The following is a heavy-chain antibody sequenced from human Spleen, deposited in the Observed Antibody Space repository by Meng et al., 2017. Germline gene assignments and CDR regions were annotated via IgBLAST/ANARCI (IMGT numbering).Heavy chain of an antibody. Sequence: SLKISCAASGFIFDDYAMHWVRQAPGKGLEWVSGISWNSGSIMYADSVEGRFTISRDNAKNSLFLQMNSLRPEDTALYYCAKVTDLTAGPFDYWGQGTLSPSPQ. J-gene: IGHJ4*02. CDR1: GFIFDDYA. CDR2: ISWNSGSI. V-gene: IGHV3-9*01. D-gene: IGHD6-13*01. CDR3: AKVTDLTAGPFDY.